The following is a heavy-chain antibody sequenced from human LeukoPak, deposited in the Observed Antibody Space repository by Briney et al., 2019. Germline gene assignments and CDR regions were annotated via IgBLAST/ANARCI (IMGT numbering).Heavy chain of an antibody. CDR3: ARGRPPLSIVVVVAAYFDY. D-gene: IGHD2-15*01. Sequence: PGGSLRLSCAASGFTFSDYDMHWVRQATGKGLEWVSAIGTAGDTYYTGSVKGRFTISRENAKNSLYLQMNSLRAGDTAVYYCARGRPPLSIVVVVAAYFDYWGQGTLVTVSS. J-gene: IGHJ4*02. V-gene: IGHV3-13*01. CDR2: IGTAGDT. CDR1: GFTFSDYD.